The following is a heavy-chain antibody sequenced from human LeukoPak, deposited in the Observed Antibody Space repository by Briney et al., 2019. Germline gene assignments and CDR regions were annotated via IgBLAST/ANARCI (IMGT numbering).Heavy chain of an antibody. CDR3: AKRLAMTGTYHFDY. J-gene: IGHJ4*02. Sequence: GGSLRLSCAASGFTFSTYAMSWVRQAPGKGLEWVSVISGGGGSTYYADSVKGRFTISSDNSKNTLYLQMNSLRAEDTAVYYCAKRLAMTGTYHFDYWGQGTLVTVSS. CDR1: GFTFSTYA. D-gene: IGHD6-19*01. V-gene: IGHV3-23*01. CDR2: ISGGGGST.